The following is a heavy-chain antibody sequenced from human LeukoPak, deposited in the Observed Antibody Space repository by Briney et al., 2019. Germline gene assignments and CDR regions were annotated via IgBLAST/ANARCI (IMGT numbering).Heavy chain of an antibody. V-gene: IGHV1-18*01. D-gene: IGHD2-2*01. CDR1: GYTFTSSV. J-gene: IGHJ5*02. CDR3: ARALGYQLLSWWFDP. Sequence: ASVKVSCKASGYTFTSSVISWVRQAPGQGLEWMGWISPYNDNTNYAQKLQGGVTMTTDTSTSTAYMELRSLRSDDTAVYYCARALGYQLLSWWFDPWGQGTLVTVSS. CDR2: ISPYNDNT.